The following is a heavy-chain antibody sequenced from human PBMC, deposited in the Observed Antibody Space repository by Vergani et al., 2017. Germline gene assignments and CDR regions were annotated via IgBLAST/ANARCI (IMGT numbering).Heavy chain of an antibody. CDR1: GYTFSNYY. J-gene: IGHJ4*02. CDR3: VLSNYGYDL. V-gene: IGHV1-46*01. D-gene: IGHD3-16*01. Sequence: QVQVVQSGAEVKKSGASVKVSCKPSGYTFSNYYMHWVRQAPGQGLAWMGIINPSGGHTNYAQQFQGRLTLTRDTSTTTVYMSLRSLTSDDTALYYCVLSNYGYDLWGQGTLVTVSS. CDR2: INPSGGHT.